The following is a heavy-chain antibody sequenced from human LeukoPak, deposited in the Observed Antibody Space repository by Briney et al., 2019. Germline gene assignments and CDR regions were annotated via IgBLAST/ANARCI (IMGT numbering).Heavy chain of an antibody. D-gene: IGHD5-12*01. CDR3: ARGSGYADPDY. V-gene: IGHV4-38-2*02. CDR1: GYSISSGYY. Sequence: SETLSLTYTVSGYSISSGYYWGWIRQPPGKGLEWIGSIYHSGSTYYNPSLKSRVTISVDTSKNQFSLKLSSVTAADTAVYYCARGSGYADPDYWGQGTLVTVSS. CDR2: IYHSGST. J-gene: IGHJ4*02.